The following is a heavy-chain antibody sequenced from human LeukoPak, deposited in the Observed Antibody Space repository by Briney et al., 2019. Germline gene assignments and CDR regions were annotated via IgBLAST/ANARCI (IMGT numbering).Heavy chain of an antibody. CDR3: ARDTGPYDSSGYYYGYFDY. V-gene: IGHV3-30*14. D-gene: IGHD3-22*01. J-gene: IGHJ4*02. CDR1: GFTFSSYA. CDR2: ISYDGSNK. Sequence: GGSLRLSCAASGFTFSSYAMHWVRQAPGKGLEWVAVISYDGSNKYYADSVKGRFTISRDNSKNTLYLQMNSLRAEDTAVYYCARDTGPYDSSGYYYGYFDYWGQGTLVTVSS.